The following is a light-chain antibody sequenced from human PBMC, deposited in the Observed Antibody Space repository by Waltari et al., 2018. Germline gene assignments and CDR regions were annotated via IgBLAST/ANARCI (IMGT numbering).Light chain of an antibody. Sequence: DIQMTQSPSSLSASVGDRVTITCRASQTISNYLNWYKQKPGKAPKHLIYTTSTLQSGVPSRFSGSGSGTDFTLTISSLQPEDFATYYCQQSYSSPRTFGQGTKVEIK. J-gene: IGKJ1*01. CDR3: QQSYSSPRT. CDR2: TTS. V-gene: IGKV1-39*01. CDR1: QTISNY.